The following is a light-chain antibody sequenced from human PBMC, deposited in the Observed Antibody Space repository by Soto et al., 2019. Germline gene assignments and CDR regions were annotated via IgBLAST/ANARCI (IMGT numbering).Light chain of an antibody. CDR2: DVS. Sequence: DIQMTQSPSTLSASVGDRVTITCRASQSISSWLAWYQQKPGKAPKLLIYDVSNLESGVPSRFSGSGSGTEFTLTISGLQPDDSATYYCQQYNTFWTFGQGTKVDI. J-gene: IGKJ1*01. CDR3: QQYNTFWT. CDR1: QSISSW. V-gene: IGKV1-5*01.